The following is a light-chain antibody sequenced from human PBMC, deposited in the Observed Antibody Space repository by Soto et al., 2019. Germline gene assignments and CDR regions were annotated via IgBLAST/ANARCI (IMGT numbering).Light chain of an antibody. J-gene: IGKJ1*01. CDR2: KAS. CDR3: QQYNSYWT. Sequence: DIQMTQSPSTLSASVGDRVTITCRASQSISSWLAWYQQKPGKPPKLLIYKASSLESGVPSRLSGSGSGTEFTLTISSLQPDDFATYYCQQYNSYWTFGQGTKVEIK. V-gene: IGKV1-5*03. CDR1: QSISSW.